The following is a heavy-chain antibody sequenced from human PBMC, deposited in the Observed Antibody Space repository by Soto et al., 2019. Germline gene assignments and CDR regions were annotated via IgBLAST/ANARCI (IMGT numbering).Heavy chain of an antibody. V-gene: IGHV4-61*08. CDR3: ARAKAPLYSSSWYWFDP. J-gene: IGHJ5*02. Sequence: SETLFLTCTVSGGSISSGDYYWSWIRQPPGKGLEWIGYIYYSGSTNYNPSLKSRVTISVDTSKNQFSLKLSSVTAADTAVYYCARAKAPLYSSSWYWFDPWGQGTLVTVSS. CDR1: GGSISSGDYY. CDR2: IYYSGST. D-gene: IGHD6-13*01.